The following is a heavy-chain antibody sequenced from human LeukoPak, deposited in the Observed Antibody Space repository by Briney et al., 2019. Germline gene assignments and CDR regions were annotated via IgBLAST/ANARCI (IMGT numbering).Heavy chain of an antibody. V-gene: IGHV4-61*01. CDR2: IYYSGST. Sequence: PSETLCLTCTVSGGSVSSGLYYWTWIRQPPGRGLEWIGYIYYSGSTNYNPSLKSRVTISVDTSKNQFSLKLSSVTAADTAVYYCARDIAYGANSLDYWGQGTLVTVSS. CDR3: ARDIAYGANSLDY. CDR1: GGSVSSGLYY. J-gene: IGHJ4*02. D-gene: IGHD4-23*01.